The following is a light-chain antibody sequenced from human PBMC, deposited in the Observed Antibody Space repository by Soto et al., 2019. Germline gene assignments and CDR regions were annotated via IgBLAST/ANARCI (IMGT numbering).Light chain of an antibody. Sequence: DIVLTQSPDSLAVSRGERATINCKSSQTVLFNSNSKNYLAWYQQKSGQPPKLLIYWASARESGVPDRFSGSESETNFNFTIQCLQAEDVAVYYCQQYYTIPITFVGATKVDIK. CDR3: QQYYTIPIT. CDR2: WAS. J-gene: IGKJ4*01. V-gene: IGKV4-1*01. CDR1: QTVLFNSNSKNY.